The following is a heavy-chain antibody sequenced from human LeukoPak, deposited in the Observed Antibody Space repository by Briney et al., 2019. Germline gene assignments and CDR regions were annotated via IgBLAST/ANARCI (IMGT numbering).Heavy chain of an antibody. J-gene: IGHJ4*02. CDR2: ISGSGATT. D-gene: IGHD1-26*01. V-gene: IGHV3-23*01. CDR1: GFTFSSCA. CDR3: AKDQSRVGASDPFDY. Sequence: GGSLRPSCAASGFTFSSCAMTWVRQSPGKGLEWVSSISGSGATTYYAGSVKGRFTISRDNSNNTMYLQMNSLRAEDTAVYYCAKDQSRVGASDPFDYWGQGMQVGVSS.